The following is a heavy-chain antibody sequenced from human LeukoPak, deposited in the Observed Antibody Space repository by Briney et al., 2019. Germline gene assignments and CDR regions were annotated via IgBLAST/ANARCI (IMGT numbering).Heavy chain of an antibody. Sequence: SETLSLTCAVYGGSFSGYYWSWIRQPPGKGLEWIGEINHSGSTNYNPSLKSRVTISVDTSKNQFSLKLSSVTAADTAVYYCAGGVYHDSSGYYETPFDYWGQGTLVTVSS. D-gene: IGHD3-22*01. CDR1: GGSFSGYY. CDR2: INHSGST. V-gene: IGHV4-34*01. CDR3: AGGVYHDSSGYYETPFDY. J-gene: IGHJ4*02.